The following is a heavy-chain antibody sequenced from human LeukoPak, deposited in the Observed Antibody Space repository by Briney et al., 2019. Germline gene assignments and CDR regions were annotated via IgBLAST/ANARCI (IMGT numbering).Heavy chain of an antibody. CDR2: ISSSSSYI. D-gene: IGHD6-13*01. V-gene: IGHV3-21*01. CDR1: GFTFGSYS. Sequence: PGGSLRLSCAASGFTFGSYSMNWVRQAPGKGLEWVSSISSSSSYIYYADPVKGRFTISRDNAKNSLYLQMNSLRAEDTAVYYCHSSSSTRNSDAFDIWGQGTMVTVSS. CDR3: HSSSSTRNSDAFDI. J-gene: IGHJ3*02.